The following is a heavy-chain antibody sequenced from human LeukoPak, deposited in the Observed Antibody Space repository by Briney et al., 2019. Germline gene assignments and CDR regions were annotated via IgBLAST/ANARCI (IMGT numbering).Heavy chain of an antibody. CDR2: IIPIFGTA. Sequence: SVKVSCKASGGTFSSYAISWVRQAPGQGLEWMGGIIPIFGTANYAQKFQGRVTITADESTSTAYMELSSLRSEDTAVYYCARVGVMITFGGVIAPFDYWGQGTLVTVSS. CDR3: ARVGVMITFGGVIAPFDY. CDR1: GGTFSSYA. V-gene: IGHV1-69*01. J-gene: IGHJ4*02. D-gene: IGHD3-16*02.